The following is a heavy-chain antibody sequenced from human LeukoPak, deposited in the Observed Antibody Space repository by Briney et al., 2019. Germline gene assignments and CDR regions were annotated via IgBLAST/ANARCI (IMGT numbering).Heavy chain of an antibody. J-gene: IGHJ6*02. V-gene: IGHV1-8*01. CDR1: GYTFTSYD. CDR2: MNPNSGNT. Sequence: ASVKVSCKASGYTFTSYDINWVRQATGQGLEWMGWMNPNSGNTGYAQKFQGRVTLTRNTSISTAYMELSSLRSEDTAVYYCARGNHLLDYYHYGMDVWGQGTTVTVSS. D-gene: IGHD2-2*01. CDR3: ARGNHLLDYYHYGMDV.